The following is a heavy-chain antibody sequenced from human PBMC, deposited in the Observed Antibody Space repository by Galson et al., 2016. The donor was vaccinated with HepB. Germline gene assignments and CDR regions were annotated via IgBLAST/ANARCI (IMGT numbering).Heavy chain of an antibody. CDR3: ARAGWSTMIVVVTTPPDAFDI. J-gene: IGHJ3*02. Sequence: SVKVSCKASGYTFTSYAMHWVRQAPGQRLEWMGWINAGNGNTKYSQKFQGRVTITRHTSASTAYMELSSLRSEDTAVYYCARAGWSTMIVVVTTPPDAFDIWGQGTMVTVSS. CDR1: GYTFTSYA. CDR2: INAGNGNT. D-gene: IGHD3-22*01. V-gene: IGHV1-3*01.